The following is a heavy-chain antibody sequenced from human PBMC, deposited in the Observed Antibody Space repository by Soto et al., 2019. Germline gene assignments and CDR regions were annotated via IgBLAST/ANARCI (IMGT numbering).Heavy chain of an antibody. Sequence: ESGPGLVKPSGTLSLTCAVSGDSISNSRWWTWVRQPPGKGLEWIGDIFHSGDTNYNPSLKSRVFISVDKSQNQFSLKVSSVTAADTAVYYCAYSTGWYRHDVWGQGTVVTVSS. CDR3: AYSTGWYRHDV. D-gene: IGHD6-19*01. CDR2: IFHSGDT. V-gene: IGHV4-4*02. CDR1: GDSISNSRW. J-gene: IGHJ3*01.